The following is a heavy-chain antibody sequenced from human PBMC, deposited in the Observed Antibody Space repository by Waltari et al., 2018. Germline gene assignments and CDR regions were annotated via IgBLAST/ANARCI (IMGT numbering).Heavy chain of an antibody. CDR3: AKERGDGYNDYVDS. J-gene: IGHJ4*02. Sequence: EVQLVESGGGLVQPGGSLRLSCAAYGFIFSNYRMHWLRQAPGKGPVWGSQMKTDWSTTRYTDSVEGRFTISRDNARNRLYLQLNSLRAEDTAVYYCAKERGDGYNDYVDSWGQGTLVTFSS. V-gene: IGHV3-74*01. D-gene: IGHD5-12*01. CDR2: MKTDWSTT. CDR1: GFIFSNYR.